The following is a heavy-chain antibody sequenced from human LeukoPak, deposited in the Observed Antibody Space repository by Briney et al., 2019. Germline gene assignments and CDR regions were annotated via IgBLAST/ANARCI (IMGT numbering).Heavy chain of an antibody. J-gene: IGHJ5*02. CDR1: GYTFSSYY. CDR2: INPSGGST. V-gene: IGHV1-46*01. D-gene: IGHD6-13*01. CDR3: ARSSSSWYNWFDP. Sequence: GASVKVSCKTSGYTFSSYYIHWVRQAPGQGLEWMGIINPSGGSTNYAQEFQGRVTMTRDMSTSTVYMELSSLRSEDTAVYYCARSSSSWYNWFDPWGQGTLVTVSS.